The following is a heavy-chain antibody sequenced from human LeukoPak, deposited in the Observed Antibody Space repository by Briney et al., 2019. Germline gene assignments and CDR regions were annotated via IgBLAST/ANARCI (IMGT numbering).Heavy chain of an antibody. D-gene: IGHD3-22*01. CDR3: ARGDYYDSSGYSDY. V-gene: IGHV3-66*01. Sequence: QPGGSLRLSCAASGFTVSSNYMSWVRQAPGKGLEWVSVIYSGGSTYYADSVKGRFTISRDNSKNTLYLQMNSLRAEDTAVYYCARGDYYDSSGYSDYWGQGTLVTVSS. J-gene: IGHJ4*02. CDR1: GFTVSSNY. CDR2: IYSGGST.